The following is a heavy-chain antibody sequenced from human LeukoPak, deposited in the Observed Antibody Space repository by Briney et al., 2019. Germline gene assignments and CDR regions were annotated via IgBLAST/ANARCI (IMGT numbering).Heavy chain of an antibody. Sequence: SETLSLTCAVSGYSISSGYYWGWIRPPPGTGLEWIGSIYYSGSTYYNPSLKSRVTISVDTSKNQFSLKLSSVTAADTAVYYCARHALNDACFDYWGQGTLVTVSS. V-gene: IGHV4-38-2*01. CDR2: IYYSGST. J-gene: IGHJ4*02. CDR3: ARHALNDACFDY. D-gene: IGHD2-2*01. CDR1: GYSISSGYY.